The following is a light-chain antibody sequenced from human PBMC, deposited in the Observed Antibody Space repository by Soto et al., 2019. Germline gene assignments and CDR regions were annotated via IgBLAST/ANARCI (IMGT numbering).Light chain of an antibody. CDR2: RAS. CDR1: QTVDSL. V-gene: IGKV3-15*01. CDR3: QQYNNWPIT. Sequence: EIVMTQSRATVSVAQGETGTRSSKTSQTVDSLLAWYQQKPGQAPRLLIYRASTRTTGIPARFSGSGSGTEFTLTINRLQSEDFAVYYCQQYNNWPITFGQGTRLEIK. J-gene: IGKJ5*01.